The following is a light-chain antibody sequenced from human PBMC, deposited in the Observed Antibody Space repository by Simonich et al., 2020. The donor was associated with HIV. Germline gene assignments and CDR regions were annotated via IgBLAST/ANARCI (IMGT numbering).Light chain of an antibody. CDR2: WAS. Sequence: DIVMTQSPDSLAVSLGERATLKCKSSQNVLYSSHNKNYLAWYQQKPGQPPKLLIYWASTRESGVPDRFSARGSGTDFTLTISSLQAEDVAIYSCQQYYTTPPTFGQGTKVEIK. CDR3: QQYYTTPPT. J-gene: IGKJ1*01. V-gene: IGKV4-1*01. CDR1: QNVLYSSHNKNY.